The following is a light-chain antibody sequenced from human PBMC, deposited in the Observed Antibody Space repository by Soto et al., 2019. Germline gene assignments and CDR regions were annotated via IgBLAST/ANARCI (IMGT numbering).Light chain of an antibody. CDR3: QQYDNLRT. CDR1: QGIRND. V-gene: IGKV1-17*01. J-gene: IGKJ1*01. CDR2: AAS. Sequence: DIQMTQSPSSLSVSVGDRVAITCRASQGIRNDLGWYQQKPGKAPKRLIYAASSLLSGVPSRFSGSGSETEFTLTISSLQPEDFATYYCQQYDNLRTFGQGTKVDIK.